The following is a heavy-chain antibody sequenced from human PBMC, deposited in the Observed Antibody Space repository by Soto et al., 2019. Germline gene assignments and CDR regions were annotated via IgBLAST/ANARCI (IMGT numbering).Heavy chain of an antibody. CDR2: IIPILGTP. V-gene: IGHV1-69*08. D-gene: IGHD1-20*01. Sequence: SVKVSCKVSGDTFSTYSIGWVRQAPGQGLEWLGGIIPILGTPSYAQRFQDRVTITADKSTSTAYMELSSLRSEDTAVYYCARRLDNTLDFWGQGTLVTVSS. CDR1: GDTFSTYS. CDR3: ARRLDNTLDF. J-gene: IGHJ4*02.